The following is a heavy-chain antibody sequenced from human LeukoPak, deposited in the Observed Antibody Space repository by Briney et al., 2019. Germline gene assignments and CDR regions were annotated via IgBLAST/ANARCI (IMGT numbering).Heavy chain of an antibody. CDR2: IHYSGST. CDR3: AREGYDSSGYYLDY. Sequence: SETLSLTCTVSGGSISTYYWSWFRQPPGEGLEWIGWIHYSGSTEYNPSLKSRITMSVDTSKNQVSLKLSSVTAADTVVYYCAREGYDSSGYYLDYWGQGTLVTVSS. J-gene: IGHJ4*02. D-gene: IGHD3-22*01. V-gene: IGHV4-59*01. CDR1: GGSISTYY.